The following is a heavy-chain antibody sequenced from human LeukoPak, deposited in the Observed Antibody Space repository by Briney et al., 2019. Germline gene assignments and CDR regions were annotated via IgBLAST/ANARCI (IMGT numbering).Heavy chain of an antibody. J-gene: IGHJ5*02. CDR2: MNPNSGNK. D-gene: IGHD3-3*01. V-gene: IGHV1-8*01. Sequence: ASVKVSCKASGYTFTSYDINWVRQATGQGLEWMGWMNPNSGNKGYAQKFQGRVTMTRTTSISTAHMERSSLRSEATAVYYWARGQMRRITIFGVVPKNWFYPWGQGTLGTVSS. CDR3: ARGQMRRITIFGVVPKNWFYP. CDR1: GYTFTSYD.